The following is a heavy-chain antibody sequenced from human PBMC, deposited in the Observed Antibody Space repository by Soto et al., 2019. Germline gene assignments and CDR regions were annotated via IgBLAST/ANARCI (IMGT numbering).Heavy chain of an antibody. CDR3: ARAAHYSSPFRWFDP. J-gene: IGHJ5*02. CDR1: GGSISSGGYY. CDR2: IYYSGST. Sequence: SETLSLTCTVSGGSISSGGYYWSWLRQHPGKGLEWIGYIYYSGSTYYNPSLKSRVTISVDTSKNQFSLKLSSVTAADTAVYYCARAAHYSSPFRWFDPWGQGTLVTVSS. D-gene: IGHD6-13*01. V-gene: IGHV4-31*03.